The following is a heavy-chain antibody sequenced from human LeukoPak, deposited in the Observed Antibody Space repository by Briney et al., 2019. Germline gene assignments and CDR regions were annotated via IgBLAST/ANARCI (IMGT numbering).Heavy chain of an antibody. CDR2: INHSGST. V-gene: IGHV4-34*01. D-gene: IGHD5-18*01. J-gene: IGHJ4*02. CDR3: ERGVDTARGFDY. CDR1: GGSFSGYY. Sequence: SETLSLTCAVYGGSFSGYYWSWVRQPPGKGVEWIGEINHSGSTNYNPSLTSRGTISVDPSKNQFSLQLSPVPAADTAVYYCERGVDTARGFDYWGQGTLLPLSS.